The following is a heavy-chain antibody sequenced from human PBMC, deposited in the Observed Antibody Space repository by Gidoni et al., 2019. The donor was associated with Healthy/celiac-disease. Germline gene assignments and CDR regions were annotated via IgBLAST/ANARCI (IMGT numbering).Heavy chain of an antibody. CDR3: ARGLPLVTNYFDY. CDR2: ISYDGSNK. CDR1: GFPFSSYA. J-gene: IGHJ4*02. Sequence: QVQLVESGGGVVQPGRSLRLSCAASGFPFSSYAMHWVRQAPGKGLEWVAVISYDGSNKYYADSVKGRFTISRDNSKNTLYLQMNSLRAEDTAVYYCARGLPLVTNYFDYWGQGTLVTVSS. D-gene: IGHD6-13*01. V-gene: IGHV3-30-3*01.